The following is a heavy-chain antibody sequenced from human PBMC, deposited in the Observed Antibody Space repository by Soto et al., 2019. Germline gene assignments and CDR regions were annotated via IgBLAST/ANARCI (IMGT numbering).Heavy chain of an antibody. CDR3: AKEQIVTVDFDY. Sequence: EVQLLESGGGLVQPGGSLRLSCAASGFTFSSYAMSWVHQAPGKGLEWVSAISGSGGNTYYADSVKGRFTISRDNSKNTLYLQMNSLRAEDTAVYYCAKEQIVTVDFDYWGQGTLVTVSS. CDR1: GFTFSSYA. V-gene: IGHV3-23*01. J-gene: IGHJ4*02. D-gene: IGHD3-22*01. CDR2: ISGSGGNT.